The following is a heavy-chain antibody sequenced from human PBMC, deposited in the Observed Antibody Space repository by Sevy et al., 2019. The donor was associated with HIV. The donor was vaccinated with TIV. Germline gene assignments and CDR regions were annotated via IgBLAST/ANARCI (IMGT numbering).Heavy chain of an antibody. CDR2: VSFHGGSQ. CDR3: AKEGYSSGYAGAFNI. CDR1: GFSFSTSV. D-gene: IGHD3-22*01. V-gene: IGHV3-30*04. Sequence: EGSLRLSCSASGFSFSTSVMHWVRQAPGKGLEWVALVSFHGGSQYPSDSVKGRFTISRDNSKNTLYLQLNSLRPEDTGVYYCAKEGYSSGYAGAFNIWGQGTLVTVSS. J-gene: IGHJ3*02.